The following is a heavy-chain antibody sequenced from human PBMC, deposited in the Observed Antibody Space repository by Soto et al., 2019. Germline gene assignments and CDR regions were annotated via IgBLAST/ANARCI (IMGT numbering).Heavy chain of an antibody. CDR3: ARERAVNEEWALLRPLDY. Sequence: QVQLVQSGAEVKKPGASVKVSCKASGYTFTSYGLSWVRQAPGEGLEWMGWISAYNGNTNYAQKLQGRVTMTTDTSTSTAYMELRSLRSDDTAVYYCARERAVNEEWALLRPLDYWGQGTLVTVSS. D-gene: IGHD1-26*01. CDR2: ISAYNGNT. CDR1: GYTFTSYG. V-gene: IGHV1-18*01. J-gene: IGHJ4*02.